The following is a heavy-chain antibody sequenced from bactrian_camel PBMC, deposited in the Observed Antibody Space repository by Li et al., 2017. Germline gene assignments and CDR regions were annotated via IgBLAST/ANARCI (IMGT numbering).Heavy chain of an antibody. J-gene: IGHJ4*01. V-gene: IGHV3S53*01. D-gene: IGHD3*01. Sequence: HVQLVESGGGSVQSGGSLRLSCAAPADTYSRNCMGWFREVPGKEREAVALIDSEFPATYADFVKGRFTISHDNAENKLFLQMSNLKPEDSGTYYCAAESEWVTSLLLPGGYTDWGQWTQVTVS. CDR1: ADTYSRNC. CDR2: IDSEFPA. CDR3: AAESEWVTSLLLPGGYTD.